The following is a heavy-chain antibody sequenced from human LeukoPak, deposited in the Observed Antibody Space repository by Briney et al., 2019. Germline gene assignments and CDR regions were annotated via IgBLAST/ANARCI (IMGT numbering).Heavy chain of an antibody. Sequence: GGSLRLSCAASGFTFSRNAMSWVRQAPGKGLEWVSSIGGSGGTTYYADSVQGRFTISRDNSKNTLYLQMNSLRAVDTAVYYCAKGSAVTGPDYYYMDVWGKGTTVTVSS. CDR3: AKGSAVTGPDYYYMDV. CDR2: IGGSGGTT. J-gene: IGHJ6*03. V-gene: IGHV3-23*01. D-gene: IGHD4-17*01. CDR1: GFTFSRNA.